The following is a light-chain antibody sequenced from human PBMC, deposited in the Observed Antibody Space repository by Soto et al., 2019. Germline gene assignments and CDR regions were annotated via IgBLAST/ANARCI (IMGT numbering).Light chain of an antibody. CDR3: QQYNSYSWT. CDR1: QSISSW. J-gene: IGKJ1*01. Sequence: DIQMTQSPSTLSASVGDRVSITCRASQSISSWLAWYQQKPGKAPKPLIYDASSLESEVPSRFSGSGSGTEFTLTISSLQPDDFATYYCQQYNSYSWTFGQGTRWIS. CDR2: DAS. V-gene: IGKV1-5*01.